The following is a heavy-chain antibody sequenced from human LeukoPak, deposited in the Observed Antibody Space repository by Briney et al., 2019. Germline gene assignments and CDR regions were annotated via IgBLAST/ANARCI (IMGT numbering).Heavy chain of an antibody. Sequence: PGGSLRLSCAASGFPFSGYWMSWVRQAPGKGLEWVANIKPDGSEKHYVDSVKGRFTFSRDNAKNSLYLQMNGLRAEDMAVYYCARLAAGSDYFDYWGQGTLVTVSS. D-gene: IGHD6-13*01. CDR1: GFPFSGYW. J-gene: IGHJ4*02. V-gene: IGHV3-7*04. CDR3: ARLAAGSDYFDY. CDR2: IKPDGSEK.